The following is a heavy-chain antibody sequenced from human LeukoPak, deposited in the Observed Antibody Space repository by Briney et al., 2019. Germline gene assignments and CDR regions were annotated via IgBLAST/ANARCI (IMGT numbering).Heavy chain of an antibody. Sequence: SETLSLTCAVYGGSFSGYYWSWIRQPPGKGLEWIGEINHSGSTNYNPSLKSRVTISVDTSKNQFSLKLSSVTAADTAVYYCARWLEPFDYWGQGTLVTVSS. CDR1: GGSFSGYY. CDR2: INHSGST. CDR3: ARWLEPFDY. J-gene: IGHJ4*02. V-gene: IGHV4-34*01. D-gene: IGHD1-1*01.